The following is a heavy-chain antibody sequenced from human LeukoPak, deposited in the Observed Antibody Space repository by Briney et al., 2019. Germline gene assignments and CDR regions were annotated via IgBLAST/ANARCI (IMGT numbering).Heavy chain of an antibody. Sequence: GGSLRLSCAASGFTFDDYAMHWVRQAPGEGLEWVSGISWNSGSIGYADSVKGRFTISRDNAKNSLYLQMNSLRAEDTAVCYCAKDRYWVAEIDYWGQGTLVTVSS. D-gene: IGHD1-14*01. V-gene: IGHV3-9*01. CDR2: ISWNSGSI. J-gene: IGHJ4*02. CDR1: GFTFDDYA. CDR3: AKDRYWVAEIDY.